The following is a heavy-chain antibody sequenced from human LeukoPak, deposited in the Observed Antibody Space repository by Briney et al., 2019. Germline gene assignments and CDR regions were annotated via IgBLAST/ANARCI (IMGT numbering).Heavy chain of an antibody. Sequence: GGSLRLSCAASGFTFSSYSMNWVRQAPGKGLEWVSYISCSSSTKYYAAPVKRRFIIFRDNDKKLPQLQMTVLSADDTAGYYCARGGLGNFDWGQGTLVSVCS. D-gene: IGHD4-23*01. CDR3: ARGGLGNFD. CDR1: GFTFSSYS. CDR2: ISCSSSTK. J-gene: IGHJ4*02. V-gene: IGHV3-48*04.